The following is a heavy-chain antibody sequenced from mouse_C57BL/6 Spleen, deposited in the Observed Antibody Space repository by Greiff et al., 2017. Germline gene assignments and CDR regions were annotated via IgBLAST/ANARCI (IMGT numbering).Heavy chain of an antibody. J-gene: IGHJ4*01. CDR2: IDPSDSYT. CDR3: ARKSDSSGYDYAMDY. D-gene: IGHD3-2*02. Sequence: VQLQQSGAELVMPGASVKLSCKASGYTFTSYWMHWVKQRPGQGLEWIGEIDPSDSYTNYNQKFKGKSTLTVDKSSSTAYMQLSSLTSEDSAVXYCARKSDSSGYDYAMDYWGQGTSVTVSS. V-gene: IGHV1-69*01. CDR1: GYTFTSYW.